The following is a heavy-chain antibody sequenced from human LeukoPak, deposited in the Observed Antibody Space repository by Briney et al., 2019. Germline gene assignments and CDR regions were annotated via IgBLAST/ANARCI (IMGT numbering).Heavy chain of an antibody. D-gene: IGHD2-2*02. Sequence: SGGSLRLSCAASGFTFSSYGMHWVRQAPGKGLEWVAVIPYDGSNKYYADSVKGRFTISRDNSKNTLYLQMNSLRAEDTAVYYCAKDSLDIVVVPAAIPHYYYYGMDVWGQGTTVTVSS. CDR2: IPYDGSNK. J-gene: IGHJ6*02. V-gene: IGHV3-30*18. CDR3: AKDSLDIVVVPAAIPHYYYYGMDV. CDR1: GFTFSSYG.